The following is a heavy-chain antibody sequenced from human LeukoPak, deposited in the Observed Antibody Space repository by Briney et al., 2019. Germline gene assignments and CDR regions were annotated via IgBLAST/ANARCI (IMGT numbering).Heavy chain of an antibody. D-gene: IGHD4-17*01. CDR3: VRDHLYGFDY. V-gene: IGHV3-74*01. J-gene: IGHJ4*02. CDR2: INSDGSST. Sequence: GGSLRLSCAASGFTFSSYWMHWVRQVPGKRLVWVSRINSDGSSTSYADSVKGRFTISRDNAKNTLFLQMNSLRAEDTAVYYCVRDHLYGFDYWGQGTLVTVSS. CDR1: GFTFSSYW.